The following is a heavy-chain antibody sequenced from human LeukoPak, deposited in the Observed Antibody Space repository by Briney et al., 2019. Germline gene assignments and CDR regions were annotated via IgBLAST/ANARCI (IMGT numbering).Heavy chain of an antibody. Sequence: GGSLKLSCAASGFTFSGSAMHWVRQASGKGLEWVGRIRSKANSYATAYAASVKGRFTISRDDSKNTAYLQMNSLKTEDTAVYYCTRVYYDILTGYYNVGAVSYYYMDVWGKGTTVTISS. V-gene: IGHV3-73*01. CDR2: IRSKANSYAT. D-gene: IGHD3-9*01. CDR1: GFTFSGSA. CDR3: TRVYYDILTGYYNVGAVSYYYMDV. J-gene: IGHJ6*03.